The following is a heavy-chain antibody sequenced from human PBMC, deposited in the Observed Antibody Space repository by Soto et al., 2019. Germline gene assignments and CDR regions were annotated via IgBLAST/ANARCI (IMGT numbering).Heavy chain of an antibody. J-gene: IGHJ6*02. CDR2: ISAYNGNT. Sequence: ASVKVSCKASGYTFTSYGISWVRQAPGQGLEWMGWISAYNGNTNYAQKLQGRVTTTTDTSTSTAYMELRSLRSDDTAVYYCARVSDDFWSGFGYYYYYGMDVWGQGTTVTVSS. CDR1: GYTFTSYG. CDR3: ARVSDDFWSGFGYYYYYGMDV. D-gene: IGHD3-3*01. V-gene: IGHV1-18*01.